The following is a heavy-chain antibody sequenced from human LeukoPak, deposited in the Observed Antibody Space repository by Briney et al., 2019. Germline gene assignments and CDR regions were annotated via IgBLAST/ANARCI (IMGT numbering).Heavy chain of an antibody. CDR1: GFTFSSFA. CDR2: MSGSGATI. CDR3: ATMPSVAATTRGRFVY. V-gene: IGHV3-23*01. Sequence: GGSLRLSCAASGFTFSSFAMSWVRQAPGNGLEWVSAMSGSGATIYYADSVKGRVTISRESSKSTLYLQMNTLSAEDTAVYYCATMPSVAATTRGRFVYWGQGTLVTVSS. D-gene: IGHD6-6*01. J-gene: IGHJ4*02.